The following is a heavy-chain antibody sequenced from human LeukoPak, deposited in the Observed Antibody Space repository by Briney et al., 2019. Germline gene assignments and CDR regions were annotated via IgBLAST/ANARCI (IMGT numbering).Heavy chain of an antibody. Sequence: GGSLRLSCATSGFIFSNYWMTWVRQAPGKGLEWVSYISSSSSTIYYADSVKGRFTISRDNAKNSLYLQMNSLRAEDTAVYYCARGPYWDYYMDVWGKGTTVTVSS. D-gene: IGHD2-8*02. CDR2: ISSSSSTI. V-gene: IGHV3-48*01. CDR1: GFIFSNYW. J-gene: IGHJ6*03. CDR3: ARGPYWDYYMDV.